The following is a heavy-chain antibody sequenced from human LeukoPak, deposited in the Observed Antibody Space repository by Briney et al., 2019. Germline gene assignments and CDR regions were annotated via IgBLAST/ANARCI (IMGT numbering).Heavy chain of an antibody. CDR1: RGTFSSYA. D-gene: IGHD1-26*01. CDR2: IIPIFGTA. CDR3: ARFSAVGAWSKFDY. J-gene: IGHJ4*02. V-gene: IGHV1-69*13. Sequence: ASVKVSCKASRGTFSSYASSWVRQAPGQGLDWMGGIIPIFGTANYAQKFQGRVTITADESTSTAYMELSSLRSEDTAVYYCARFSAVGAWSKFDYWGQGTLVTVSS.